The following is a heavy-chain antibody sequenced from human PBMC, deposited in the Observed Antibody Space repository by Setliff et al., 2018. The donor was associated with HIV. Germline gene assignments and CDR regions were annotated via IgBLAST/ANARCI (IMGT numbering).Heavy chain of an antibody. D-gene: IGHD3-9*01. J-gene: IGHJ6*02. Sequence: SSETLSLTCTVSGGSISSGDYYWSWIRQPPGKGLEWIGYIYYSGSAYYNPSLKSRVTISVDTSKNQFSLKLSSVTAADTAVYYCARTDWARTSYYYYYGMNVWGQGTTVTVSS. CDR1: GGSISSGDYY. CDR2: IYYSGSA. CDR3: ARTDWARTSYYYYYGMNV. V-gene: IGHV4-30-4*08.